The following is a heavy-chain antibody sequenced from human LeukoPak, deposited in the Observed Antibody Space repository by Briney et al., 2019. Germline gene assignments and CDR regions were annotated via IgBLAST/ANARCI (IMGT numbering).Heavy chain of an antibody. CDR3: ARGKWIVVVPAAIRSYYFDY. CDR1: GGSFSGYY. D-gene: IGHD2-2*01. J-gene: IGHJ4*02. Sequence: KPSETLSLTCAVYGGSFSGYYWSWIRQPPGKGLEWIGEINHSGSTNYNPSLKSRVTISVDTSKNQFSLKLSSVTAADTAVYYCARGKWIVVVPAAIRSYYFDYWGQGTLVTVSS. CDR2: INHSGST. V-gene: IGHV4-34*01.